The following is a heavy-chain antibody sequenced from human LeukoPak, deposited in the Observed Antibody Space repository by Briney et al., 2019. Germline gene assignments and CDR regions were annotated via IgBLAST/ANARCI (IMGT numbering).Heavy chain of an antibody. J-gene: IGHJ5*02. CDR1: GGSVSSGSYY. CDR2: ISSSGSA. CDR3: ARTLSSGATSP. V-gene: IGHV4-61*01. Sequence: PSETLSLTCTVSGGSVSSGSYYWRWIRQSPGKGLEWLGYISSSGSAKYNPSLQSRVTISVDRSKNQFSLKLRSVTAAETAVYYCARTLSSGATSPWGQGTLVTVSP. D-gene: IGHD1-26*01.